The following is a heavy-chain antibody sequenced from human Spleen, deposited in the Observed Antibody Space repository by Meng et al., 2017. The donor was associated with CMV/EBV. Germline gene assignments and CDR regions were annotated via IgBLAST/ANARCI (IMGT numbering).Heavy chain of an antibody. CDR1: GFTFSSYA. J-gene: IGHJ4*02. CDR2: ISYDGSNK. Sequence: GGSLRLSCAASGFTFSSYAMHWVRQAPGKGLEWVAVISYDGSNKYYADSVKGRFTISRDNSKNTLYLQMNSLRAEDTAVYYCARDIEQSTDLFDYWGQGTLVTVSS. V-gene: IGHV3-30*04. D-gene: IGHD6-19*01. CDR3: ARDIEQSTDLFDY.